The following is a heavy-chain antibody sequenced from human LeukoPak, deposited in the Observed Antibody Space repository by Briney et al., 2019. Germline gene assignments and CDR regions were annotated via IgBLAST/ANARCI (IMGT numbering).Heavy chain of an antibody. CDR3: ARESEANYCTSTTCSRGSMDV. D-gene: IGHD2-2*01. J-gene: IGHJ6*02. V-gene: IGHV1-46*01. Sequence: ASVKVSCKASGYSSTSYYMHWVRQAPGQGLEWMGIINPSGGSTSYAQKFQGRVTMTRDTSTSTVYMELSSLRSEDTAVYYCARESEANYCTSTTCSRGSMDVWGQGTTVTVSS. CDR1: GYSSTSYY. CDR2: INPSGGST.